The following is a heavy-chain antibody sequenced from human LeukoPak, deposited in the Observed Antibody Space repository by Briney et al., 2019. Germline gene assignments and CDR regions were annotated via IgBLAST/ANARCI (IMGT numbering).Heavy chain of an antibody. CDR3: ARHDSSSSRWFDP. J-gene: IGHJ5*02. D-gene: IGHD6-6*01. CDR1: GGSISSYY. V-gene: IGHV4-4*09. Sequence: SETLSLTCTVSGGSISSYYWSWIRQPPGKGLEWIGYIYTSGSTNYNPSLKSQVTISVDTSKNQFSLKLSSVTAADTAVYYCARHDSSSSRWFDPWGQGTLVTVSS. CDR2: IYTSGST.